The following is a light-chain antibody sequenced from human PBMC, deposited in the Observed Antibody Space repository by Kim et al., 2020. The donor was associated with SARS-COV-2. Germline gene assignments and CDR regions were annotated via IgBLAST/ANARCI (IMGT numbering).Light chain of an antibody. Sequence: PGERATLSCRASQSVSTNLAWYQQKPGQAPRLLIYGASTRVTGLPARFSGSGSGTEFTLTISSLQSEDFAVYYCQQYNNWLRNTFGQGTKLEI. V-gene: IGKV3-15*01. CDR3: QQYNNWLRNT. CDR1: QSVSTN. J-gene: IGKJ2*01. CDR2: GAS.